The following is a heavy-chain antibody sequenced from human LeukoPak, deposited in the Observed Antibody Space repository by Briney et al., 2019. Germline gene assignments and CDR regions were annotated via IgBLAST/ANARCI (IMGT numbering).Heavy chain of an antibody. CDR2: INPSGGST. CDR1: GYTFTSYY. D-gene: IGHD1-26*01. Sequence: ASVKVSCKASGYTFTSYYMHWVRQAPGQGLEWMGIINPSGGSTSYAQNFQGRLTITWNTSINTAYMELGSLRPEDTAVYYCARAQWELLNFRGAFDIWGQGTMVTVSS. CDR3: ARAQWELLNFRGAFDI. V-gene: IGHV1-46*01. J-gene: IGHJ3*02.